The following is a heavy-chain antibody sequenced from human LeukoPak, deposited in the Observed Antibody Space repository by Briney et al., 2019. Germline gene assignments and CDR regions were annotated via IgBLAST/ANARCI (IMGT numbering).Heavy chain of an antibody. CDR2: INAGNGNT. V-gene: IGHV1-3*01. CDR1: GYTFTSYA. Sequence: ASVKVSCKASGYTFTSYAMRWVRQTPGQRLEWMGWINAGNGNTKYSQKFQGRVTITRDTSASTAYMELSSLRSEDTAVYYCARGAGEVWFGELFPLDYWGQGTLVTVSS. J-gene: IGHJ4*02. CDR3: ARGAGEVWFGELFPLDY. D-gene: IGHD3-10*01.